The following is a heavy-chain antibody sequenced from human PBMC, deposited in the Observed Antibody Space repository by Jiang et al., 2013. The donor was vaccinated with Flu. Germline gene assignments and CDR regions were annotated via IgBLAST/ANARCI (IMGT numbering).Heavy chain of an antibody. Sequence: KKPGESLRISCKGSGYSFTSYWISWVRQMPGKGLEWMGRIDPSDSYTNYSPSFQGHVTISADRSISTAYLQWSSLKASDTAMYYCARLYCSSTSCYIPYNWFDPWGQGTLVTVSS. D-gene: IGHD2-2*02. CDR3: ARLYCSSTSCYIPYNWFDP. J-gene: IGHJ5*02. V-gene: IGHV5-10-1*01. CDR1: GYSFTSYW. CDR2: IDPSDSYT.